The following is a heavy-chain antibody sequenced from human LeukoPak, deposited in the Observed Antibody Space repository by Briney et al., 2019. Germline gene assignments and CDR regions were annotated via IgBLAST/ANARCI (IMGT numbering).Heavy chain of an antibody. V-gene: IGHV1-2*02. Sequence: ASVKVSCKASGYTFTGYYIHWVRQAPGQGLEWMGWINFNSGGTNSAQKFQDRVTTTRDTSINTAYMELSRLRSDDTAIYYCSREDYWGQGTLVTVSS. CDR3: SREDY. CDR1: GYTFTGYY. CDR2: INFNSGGT. J-gene: IGHJ4*02.